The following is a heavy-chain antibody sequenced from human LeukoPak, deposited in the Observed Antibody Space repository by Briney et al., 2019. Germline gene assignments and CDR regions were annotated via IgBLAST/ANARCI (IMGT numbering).Heavy chain of an antibody. Sequence: SVKVSCKASGYTFTSYGISWVRQAPGQGLEWMGRIIPILGIANYAQKFQGRVTITADKSTSTAYMELSSLRSEDTAVYYCARGGYSSSWLFDYWGQGTLVTVSS. CDR1: GYTFTSYG. J-gene: IGHJ4*02. CDR2: IIPILGIA. D-gene: IGHD6-13*01. V-gene: IGHV1-69*04. CDR3: ARGGYSSSWLFDY.